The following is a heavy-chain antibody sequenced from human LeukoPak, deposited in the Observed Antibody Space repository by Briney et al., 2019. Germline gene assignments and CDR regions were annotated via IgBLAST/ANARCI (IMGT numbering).Heavy chain of an antibody. Sequence: SETLSLTCAVSGGSISSGGYYWSWIRQHPGKGLEWIGYIYYSGTTYYNPSLKSRVTISLDTSKGQFSLKLTSVTAADTAVYYCARAAQNWNNAPYFDYWGQGTLVTVSS. CDR1: GGSISSGGYY. V-gene: IGHV4-31*11. D-gene: IGHD1/OR15-1a*01. CDR3: ARAAQNWNNAPYFDY. CDR2: IYYSGTT. J-gene: IGHJ4*02.